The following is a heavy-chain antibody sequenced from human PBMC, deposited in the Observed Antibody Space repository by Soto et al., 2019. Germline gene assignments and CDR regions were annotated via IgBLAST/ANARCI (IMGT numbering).Heavy chain of an antibody. CDR3: AREYSSGLYGMDV. CDR2: IYSGGST. CDR1: GFTVSSNY. V-gene: IGHV3-53*01. Sequence: VQLVESGGGLIQPGGSLRLSCAASGFTVSSNYMSWVRQAPGKGLEWVSVIYSGGSTYYADSVKGRFTISRDNSKNTQYLQMNSLRAEDTAVYYCAREYSSGLYGMDVWGQGTTVTVSS. J-gene: IGHJ6*02. D-gene: IGHD6-19*01.